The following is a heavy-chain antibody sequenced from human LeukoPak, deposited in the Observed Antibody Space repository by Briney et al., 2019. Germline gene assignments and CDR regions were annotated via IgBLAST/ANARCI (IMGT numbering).Heavy chain of an antibody. V-gene: IGHV1-18*01. CDR3: ARTCVGGFLSGWYPFYYYGMDV. CDR1: GYTFTSYG. Sequence: GASVTVSCKASGYTFTSYGISWVRQAPGQGLEWMGWISAYNGNTNYAQKLQGRVTMTTDTSTSTAYMELRSLRSDDTAVYYCARTCVGGFLSGWYPFYYYGMDVWGQGTTVTVSS. J-gene: IGHJ6*02. D-gene: IGHD6-19*01. CDR2: ISAYNGNT.